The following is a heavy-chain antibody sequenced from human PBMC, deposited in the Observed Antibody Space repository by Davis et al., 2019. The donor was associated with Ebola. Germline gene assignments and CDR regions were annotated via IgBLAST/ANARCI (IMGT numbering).Heavy chain of an antibody. CDR3: ARVSIYGVRYYYYGMDV. CDR1: GFTFSSYG. V-gene: IGHV3-30*03. J-gene: IGHJ6*02. CDR2: ISYDGSNK. Sequence: GGSLRLSCAASGFTFSSYGMHWVRQAPGKGLEWVAVISYDGSNKYYADSVKGRFTISRDNSKNTLYLQMNSLRAEDTAVYYCARVSIYGVRYYYYGMDVWGQGTTVTVSS. D-gene: IGHD4-17*01.